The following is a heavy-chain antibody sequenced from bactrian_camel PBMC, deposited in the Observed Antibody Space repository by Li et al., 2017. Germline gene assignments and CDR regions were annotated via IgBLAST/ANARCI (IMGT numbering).Heavy chain of an antibody. V-gene: IGHV3S53*01. D-gene: IGHD2*01. CDR1: EWTYSRTY. J-gene: IGHJ4*01. Sequence: QLVESGGGSVSAGGSLRLSCTASEWTYSRTYLGWFRQAPGKEREGVAGIDIDGNTDYADSVKGRFTISQDNARYTLYLEMNSLKPEDTAMYYCAADRPFSGGDCPRSNSDYNYWGQGTQVTVS. CDR2: IDIDGNT. CDR3: AADRPFSGGDCPRSNSDYNY.